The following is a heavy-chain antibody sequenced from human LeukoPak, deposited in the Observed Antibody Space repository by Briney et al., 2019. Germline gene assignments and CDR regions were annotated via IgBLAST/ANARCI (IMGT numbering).Heavy chain of an antibody. CDR3: ARVGDIVVVPAAMHDAFDI. Sequence: SQTLSLTCAISGDSVSSNSAAWNWIRQSPSRGLEWLGRTYYRSKWYNDYAVSVKSRITINPDTSKNQFSLQLNSVTPEDTAVYYCARVGDIVVVPAAMHDAFDIWGQGTMVTVSS. V-gene: IGHV6-1*01. J-gene: IGHJ3*02. D-gene: IGHD2-2*01. CDR2: TYYRSKWYN. CDR1: GDSVSSNSAA.